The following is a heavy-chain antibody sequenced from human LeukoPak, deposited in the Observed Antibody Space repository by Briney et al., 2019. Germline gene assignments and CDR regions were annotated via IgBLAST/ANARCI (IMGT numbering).Heavy chain of an antibody. CDR3: ARRGRDGCNQIDN. J-gene: IGHJ4*02. V-gene: IGHV1-2*02. CDR1: GYRFSGYY. CDR2: INPNSGDT. D-gene: IGHD5-24*01. Sequence: ASVKVSCKASGYRFSGYYLHWVRQAPGQGLEWMGWINPNSGDTKYAQKFQGRVTMTRDTSISTAYMELTNLTSDDTAVYYCARRGRDGCNQIDNWGQGTLVTVSS.